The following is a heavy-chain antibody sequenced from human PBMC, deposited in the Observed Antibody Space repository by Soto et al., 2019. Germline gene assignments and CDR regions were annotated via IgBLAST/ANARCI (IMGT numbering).Heavy chain of an antibody. D-gene: IGHD4-17*01. J-gene: IGHJ3*02. Sequence: GVSLRLSCSPSGFSFSSYAMRWFHQALEKGLEWVSAISGSGGSTYSADSVKGRFTISRDNSKNTPYLQMNSRRAEDTAVYYCAKSYGDYVHAFDIWGQGTMVTVSS. V-gene: IGHV3-23*01. CDR1: GFSFSSYA. CDR2: ISGSGGST. CDR3: AKSYGDYVHAFDI.